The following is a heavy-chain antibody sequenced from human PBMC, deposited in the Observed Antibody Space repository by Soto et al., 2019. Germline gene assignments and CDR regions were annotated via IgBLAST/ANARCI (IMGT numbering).Heavy chain of an antibody. CDR1: GFIFENFG. Sequence: GGSLRLSCAASGFIFENFGMSWVCQAPGKGLEWISSISGSGFKKYYAGSVKGRFTISRDNSKSTVYLELNNLSAEDTAVYHCAKNQGVELVPLATVDWFDPWGQGSVVTVSS. CDR3: AKNQGVELVPLATVDWFDP. V-gene: IGHV3-23*01. J-gene: IGHJ5*02. CDR2: ISGSGFKK. D-gene: IGHD1-26*01.